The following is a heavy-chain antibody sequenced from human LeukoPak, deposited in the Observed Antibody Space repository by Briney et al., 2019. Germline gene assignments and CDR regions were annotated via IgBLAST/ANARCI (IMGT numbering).Heavy chain of an antibody. J-gene: IGHJ6*03. Sequence: GGSLRLSCAASGFTFSSYWMSWVRQAPGKGLEWVANIKKDGSEKYYVDSVKGRFTISRDNAKNSLYLQMNSLRAEDTAVCYCAISVTTFPLAYYYYMDVWGKGTTVTVSS. CDR1: GFTFSSYW. CDR2: IKKDGSEK. D-gene: IGHD4-17*01. CDR3: AISVTTFPLAYYYYMDV. V-gene: IGHV3-7*03.